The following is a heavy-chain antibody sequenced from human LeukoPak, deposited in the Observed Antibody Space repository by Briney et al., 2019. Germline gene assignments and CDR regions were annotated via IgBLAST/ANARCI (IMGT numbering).Heavy chain of an antibody. CDR2: ISGSGGST. D-gene: IGHD3-10*01. Sequence: PGGSLRLSCAVSGFTFRTYGMHWVRQAPGKGLEWVSVISGSGGSTYYADSVKGRFTISRDNSKNTLYLQMNSLRAEDTAVYYCAKDLLRKEYYFDYWGQGTLVTVSS. CDR1: GFTFRTYG. V-gene: IGHV3-23*01. J-gene: IGHJ4*02. CDR3: AKDLLRKEYYFDY.